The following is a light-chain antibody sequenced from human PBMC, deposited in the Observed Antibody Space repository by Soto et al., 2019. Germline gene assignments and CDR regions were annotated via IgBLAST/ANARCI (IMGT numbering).Light chain of an antibody. Sequence: DIQMMQSPSTLSASVGDRVTITCRARQSISGRLAWYQQKPGKAPNLLIYDTSSLESGVPSRFSGSGSGTEFSLTISSLRPDDFATYYGQQYNSYPVTFGQGTRLEI. J-gene: IGKJ2*01. CDR1: QSISGR. V-gene: IGKV1-5*01. CDR2: DTS. CDR3: QQYNSYPVT.